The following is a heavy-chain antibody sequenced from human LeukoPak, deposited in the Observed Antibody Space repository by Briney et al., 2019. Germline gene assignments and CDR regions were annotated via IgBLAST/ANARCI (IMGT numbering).Heavy chain of an antibody. Sequence: PGGSLRLSCAASGFTFSSYAMHWVHQAPGKGLEYVSAISTDGGSAYYANSVKGRFTISRDSSKNTLYLQMGSLRAEDMAVYYCARWGSTSCYDYWGQGTLVTVSS. CDR1: GFTFSSYA. CDR2: ISTDGGSA. V-gene: IGHV3-64*01. CDR3: ARWGSTSCYDY. D-gene: IGHD2-2*01. J-gene: IGHJ4*02.